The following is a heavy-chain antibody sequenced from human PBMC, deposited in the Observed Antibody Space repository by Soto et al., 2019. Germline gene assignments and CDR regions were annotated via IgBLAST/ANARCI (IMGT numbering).Heavy chain of an antibody. D-gene: IGHD3-10*01. V-gene: IGHV4-38-2*01. CDR3: AGPYGSGSYDWFDP. CDR2: IYQRGRP. Sequence: PSETLSLTCAVSDYSISTAYYWAWIRQPPGKGLEWVGSIYQRGRPSYNPSLKSRVSISVDTSKNQFSLRLSSVTAADTAVYYCAGPYGSGSYDWFDPWGQGSLVTVSS. J-gene: IGHJ5*02. CDR1: DYSISTAYY.